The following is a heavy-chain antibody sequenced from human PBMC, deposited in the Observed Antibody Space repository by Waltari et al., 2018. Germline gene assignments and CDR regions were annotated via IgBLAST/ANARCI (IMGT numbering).Heavy chain of an antibody. CDR3: ARRGYYYGSGSYPY. Sequence: QVQLQQWGAGLLKPSETLSLTCAVYGGSFSGYYWSWIRQTPGKGLEWIGEINHSGSTNCNPSLKSRVTISVDTSKNQFSLKLSSVTAADTAVYYCARRGYYYGSGSYPYWGQGTLVTVSS. CDR1: GGSFSGYY. J-gene: IGHJ4*02. D-gene: IGHD3-10*01. CDR2: INHSGST. V-gene: IGHV4-34*01.